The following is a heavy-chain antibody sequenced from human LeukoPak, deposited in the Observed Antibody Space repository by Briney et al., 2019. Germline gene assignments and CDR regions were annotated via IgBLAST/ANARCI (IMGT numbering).Heavy chain of an antibody. CDR1: GFTFSSYA. CDR3: AKDGTVTNGPDYYGMDV. CDR2: ISGSGGST. J-gene: IGHJ6*02. D-gene: IGHD4-17*01. V-gene: IGHV3-23*01. Sequence: GGSLRLSCAASGFTFSSYAMSWVRQAPGKGLEWVSAISGSGGSTYYADSVKGRFTISRDNSKNTLYLQMNSLRAEDTAVYYCAKDGTVTNGPDYYGMDVWGQGTTATVSS.